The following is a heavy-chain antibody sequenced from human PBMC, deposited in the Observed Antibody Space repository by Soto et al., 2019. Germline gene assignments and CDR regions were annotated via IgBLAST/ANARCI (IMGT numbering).Heavy chain of an antibody. CDR2: ISAYNGNT. Sequence: ASVKVSCKASGYTFTSYGISWVRQAPGQGLEWMGWISAYNGNTNYAQKLQGRVTMTTDTSTSTAYMELRSLRSDDTAVYYCARARYYASGSRTSYYFDYWGQGTLVTVSS. V-gene: IGHV1-18*01. D-gene: IGHD3-10*01. CDR3: ARARYYASGSRTSYYFDY. J-gene: IGHJ4*02. CDR1: GYTFTSYG.